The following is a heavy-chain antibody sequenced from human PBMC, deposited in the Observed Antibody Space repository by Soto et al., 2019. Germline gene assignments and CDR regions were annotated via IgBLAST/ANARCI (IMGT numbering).Heavy chain of an antibody. CDR1: GDIFTRYC. D-gene: IGHD2-8*02. Sequence: GQSLTLYCTVSGDIFTRYCIGCFRPMPGKGLEWMGIISPGDFDTRYSPSFQGQVTISADKSISTAYLQWSSLGAEDTAVYYCARDLNYWSLLIDHWVQGTLVTVS. V-gene: IGHV5-51*01. J-gene: IGHJ4*02. CDR2: ISPGDFDT. CDR3: ARDLNYWSLLIDH.